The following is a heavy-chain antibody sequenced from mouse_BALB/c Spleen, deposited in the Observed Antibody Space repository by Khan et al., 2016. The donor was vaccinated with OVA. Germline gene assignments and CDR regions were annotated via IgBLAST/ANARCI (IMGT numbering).Heavy chain of an antibody. V-gene: IGHV3-2*02. CDR3: ARWGNSYFDY. CDR2: ISYSGST. CDR1: GYSITSDYA. J-gene: IGHJ2*01. Sequence: EVKLEESGPGLVKPSQSLSLACTVTGYSITSDYAWNWIRQFPGNKLEWMGYISYSGSTSYNPSLKSRISITRDTSKNQFFLQLNSVTTEDTATYYCARWGNSYFDYWGQGTTLPVSS.